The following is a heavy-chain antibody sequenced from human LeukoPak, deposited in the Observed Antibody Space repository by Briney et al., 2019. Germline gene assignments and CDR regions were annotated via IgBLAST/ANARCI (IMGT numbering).Heavy chain of an antibody. Sequence: ASVTVSCKASGYTFTCYYMHWVRQAPGQGLEWMGWINPNSGGTNYAQKFQGRVTMTRDTSISTAYMELSRLRSDDTAVYYCASSVVVPAPYYYYYMNVWGKGTTVTVSS. D-gene: IGHD2-2*01. CDR2: INPNSGGT. J-gene: IGHJ6*03. CDR3: ASSVVVPAPYYYYYMNV. CDR1: GYTFTCYY. V-gene: IGHV1-2*02.